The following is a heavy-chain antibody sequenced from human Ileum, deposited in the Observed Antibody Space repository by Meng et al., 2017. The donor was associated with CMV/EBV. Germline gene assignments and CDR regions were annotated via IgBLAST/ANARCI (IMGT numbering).Heavy chain of an antibody. Sequence: QVHLQESGPGLVKPSETLSLTCSVSNGSFNIYYWSWLRQSPGKGLEFIAYISSSGYTNYNPPLRRRVAISIDTTKEHFSLRLTSVTAADTAVYYCARAHVIPNGNYMFDYWGQGALVTVSS. CDR2: ISSSGYT. CDR3: ARAHVIPNGNYMFDY. V-gene: IGHV4-4*08. D-gene: IGHD1-7*01. J-gene: IGHJ4*02. CDR1: NGSFNIYY.